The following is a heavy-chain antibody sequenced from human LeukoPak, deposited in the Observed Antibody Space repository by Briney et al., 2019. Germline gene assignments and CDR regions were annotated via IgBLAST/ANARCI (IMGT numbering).Heavy chain of an antibody. CDR2: MYYSGST. V-gene: IGHV4-39*01. J-gene: IGHJ4*02. CDR1: GGSISSSSYY. Sequence: SETLSLTCAVSGGSISSSSYYWGWIRQPPGKGLEWIGSMYYSGSTYYNPSLKSRVTISVDTSKNQFSLKLSSVTAADTAVYYCASYQYYYDSSGYNNWGQGTLVTVSS. D-gene: IGHD3-22*01. CDR3: ASYQYYYDSSGYNN.